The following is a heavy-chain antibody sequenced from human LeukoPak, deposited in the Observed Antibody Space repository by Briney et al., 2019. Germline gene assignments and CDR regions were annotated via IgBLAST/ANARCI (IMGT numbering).Heavy chain of an antibody. J-gene: IGHJ2*01. CDR2: IYYSGIT. CDR3: ARHLLGSLSTVTGTYYWYLDL. D-gene: IGHD4-17*01. Sequence: PSETLSLTCTVSAGSISSSTYYWGWIRQPPGRGLEWIGTIYYSGITYYNPSLTSRVTISVDTSNNQFSLKLNSVTAADTAVYYGARHLLGSLSTVTGTYYWYLDLWGRGTLVTVSS. V-gene: IGHV4-39*01. CDR1: AGSISSSTYY.